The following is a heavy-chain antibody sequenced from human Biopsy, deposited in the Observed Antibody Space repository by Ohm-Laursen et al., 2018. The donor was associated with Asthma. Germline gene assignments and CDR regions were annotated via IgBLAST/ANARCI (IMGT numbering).Heavy chain of an antibody. J-gene: IGHJ3*02. D-gene: IGHD1-1*01. CDR1: GFSFSNFA. CDR3: VRDGTDDAFDI. V-gene: IGHV3-30*01. CDR2: ISKDASTK. Sequence: SLRLSCAASGFSFSNFAIHWVRQAPGKGLEWVGVISKDASTKDYADSVKGRFTMARDNSKNTLDLQMNSLREEETAVYYCVRDGTDDAFDIWGQGTVVSVSS.